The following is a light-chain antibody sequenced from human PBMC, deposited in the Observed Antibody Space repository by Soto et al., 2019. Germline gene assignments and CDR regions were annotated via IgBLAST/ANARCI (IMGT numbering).Light chain of an antibody. CDR2: SNN. Sequence: QLVLTQPPSASGTPGQRVTISCSGSSSNIGSNTVNWYQQLPGTAPQLLIYSNNQRPSGVPDRFSGSKSGTSASLAISGLQSEDEADYYCAAWDDSLNGHAVFGGGTQLTVL. V-gene: IGLV1-44*01. CDR3: AAWDDSLNGHAV. CDR1: SSNIGSNT. J-gene: IGLJ7*01.